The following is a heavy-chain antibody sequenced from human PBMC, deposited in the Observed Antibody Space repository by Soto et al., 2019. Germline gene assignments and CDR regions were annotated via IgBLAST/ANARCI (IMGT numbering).Heavy chain of an antibody. CDR2: ISYDGSNK. CDR3: AKLSDPRTYTVVTGYYFDY. Sequence: QVQLVESGGGVVQPGRSLRLSCAASGFTFSSYGMHWVRQAPGKGLEWVAVISYDGSNKYYADSVKGRFTISRDNSKNTLYLQMNSLRAEDTAVYYCAKLSDPRTYTVVTGYYFDYWGQGTLVTVSS. D-gene: IGHD2-15*01. J-gene: IGHJ4*02. CDR1: GFTFSSYG. V-gene: IGHV3-30*18.